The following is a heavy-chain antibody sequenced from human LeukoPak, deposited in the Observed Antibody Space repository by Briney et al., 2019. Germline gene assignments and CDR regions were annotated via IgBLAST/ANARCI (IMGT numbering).Heavy chain of an antibody. CDR1: GYTFTGYY. CDR3: ARGPDMTTGKYNWFDP. Sequence: EASVKVSCKASGYTFTGYYMHWVRQAPGQGLEWMGWINPNSGGTNYAQKFQGRVTMTRDTSISTAYMELSRLRSEDTAVYYCARGPDMTTGKYNWFDPWGQGTLVTVSS. V-gene: IGHV1-2*02. D-gene: IGHD4-17*01. J-gene: IGHJ5*02. CDR2: INPNSGGT.